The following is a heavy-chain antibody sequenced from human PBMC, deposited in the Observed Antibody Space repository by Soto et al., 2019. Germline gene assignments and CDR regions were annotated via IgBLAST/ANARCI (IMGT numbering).Heavy chain of an antibody. J-gene: IGHJ4*02. CDR1: GGSIYNHY. V-gene: IGHV4-59*05. D-gene: IGHD2-8*01. Sequence: SETLSLTCTVSGGSIYNHYWSWVRQPPGKGLEWIGSIHYSGSTHYNPSLQSRVTISGDASKKQFSLKLGSVTAADTAMYYCASTKDETLYFDYWGQGNLVTVSS. CDR2: IHYSGST. CDR3: ASTKDETLYFDY.